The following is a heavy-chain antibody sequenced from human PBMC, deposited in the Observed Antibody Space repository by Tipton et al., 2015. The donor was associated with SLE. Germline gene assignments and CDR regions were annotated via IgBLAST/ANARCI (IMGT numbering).Heavy chain of an antibody. CDR3: ARACLIFGVVHPYCYGMDV. J-gene: IGHJ6*02. CDR2: IYYSGST. V-gene: IGHV4-59*01. CDR1: GGSISSYY. D-gene: IGHD3-3*01. Sequence: LRLSCTVSGGSISSYYWSWIRQPPGKGLEWIGYIYYSGSTNYNPSLKSRVTISVDTSKNQFSLKLSSVTAADTAVYYCARACLIFGVVHPYCYGMDVWGQGTLVTVSS.